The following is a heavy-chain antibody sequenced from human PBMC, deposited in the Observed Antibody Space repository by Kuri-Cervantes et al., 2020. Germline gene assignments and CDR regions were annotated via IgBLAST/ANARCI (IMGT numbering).Heavy chain of an antibody. Sequence: SETLSLTCTVSGGSISSYYWGWIRQPPGKGLEWIGSIYYSGSTYYNPSLRSRVTISVDTSKNQFSLKLSSVTAADTAVYYCAGGSGYPAFDIWGQGTMVTVSS. J-gene: IGHJ3*02. CDR2: IYYSGST. V-gene: IGHV4-39*01. D-gene: IGHD3-22*01. CDR3: AGGSGYPAFDI. CDR1: GGSISSYY.